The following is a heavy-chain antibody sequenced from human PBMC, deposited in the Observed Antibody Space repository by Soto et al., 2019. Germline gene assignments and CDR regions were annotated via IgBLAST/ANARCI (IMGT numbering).Heavy chain of an antibody. Sequence: PSETLSLTCTVSGGSSSSGDYYWSWIRQPPGEGLEWIGYIYYSGSTYYNPSLKSRVTISVDTSKNQFSLKLSSVTAADTAVYYCARDPYYYDSSGYYPRWGQGTLVTVSS. CDR1: GGSSSSGDYY. V-gene: IGHV4-30-4*01. D-gene: IGHD3-22*01. CDR3: ARDPYYYDSSGYYPR. J-gene: IGHJ1*01. CDR2: IYYSGST.